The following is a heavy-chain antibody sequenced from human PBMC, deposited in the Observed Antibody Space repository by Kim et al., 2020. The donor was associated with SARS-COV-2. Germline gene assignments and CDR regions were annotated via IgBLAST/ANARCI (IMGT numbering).Heavy chain of an antibody. J-gene: IGHJ6*02. V-gene: IGHV3-23*03. CDR2: IYSGGSST. CDR3: AKDRPILLWFGELSWAKPGMDV. D-gene: IGHD3-10*01. Sequence: GGSLRLSCAASGFTFSSYAMSWVRQAPGKGLEWVSVIYSGGSSTYYADSVKGRFTISRDNSKNTLYLQMNSLRAEDTAVYYCAKDRPILLWFGELSWAKPGMDVWGQGTTVTVSS. CDR1: GFTFSSYA.